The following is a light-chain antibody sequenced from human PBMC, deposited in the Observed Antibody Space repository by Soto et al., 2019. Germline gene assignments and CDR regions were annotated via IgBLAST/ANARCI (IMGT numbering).Light chain of an antibody. Sequence: EIVMTQSPATLSVSPGGSATLACRASQSVSSSYLAWYQQKPGQAPRLLIYGASSRATGIPDRFSGSGSGTDFTLTISRLEPEDSAVYYCHHYGDSLSITFGQGTRLEI. V-gene: IGKV3-20*01. CDR1: QSVSSSY. CDR3: HHYGDSLSIT. J-gene: IGKJ5*01. CDR2: GAS.